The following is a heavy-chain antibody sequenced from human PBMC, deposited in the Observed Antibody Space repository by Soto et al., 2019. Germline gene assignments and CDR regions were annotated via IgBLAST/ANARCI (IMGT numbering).Heavy chain of an antibody. D-gene: IGHD2-2*01. V-gene: IGHV4-39*02. CDR2: IFYTGTT. Sequence: SETLSLTCSVPGGSINYNIYYWVWIRQPPGKGLEWVGGIFYTGTTYYSPSLKDRVTISVDTSKNSFSLNLTSVTAADTAVYFCARLVVVAPVANAWGQGTLVTVSS. J-gene: IGHJ5*02. CDR1: GGSINYNIYY. CDR3: ARLVVVAPVANA.